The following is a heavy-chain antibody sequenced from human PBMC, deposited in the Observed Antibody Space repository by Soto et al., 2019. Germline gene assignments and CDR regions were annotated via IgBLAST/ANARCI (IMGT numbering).Heavy chain of an antibody. Sequence: SVKVSCKASGGTFSSYAISWVRQAPGQGLEWMGGIIPIFGTANYAQRFQGRVTITADESTSTAYMELSSLRSKDTAVYYCAGAPYYYDSSGDWSAFDIWGQGTMVTVSS. J-gene: IGHJ3*02. CDR1: GGTFSSYA. CDR3: AGAPYYYDSSGDWSAFDI. D-gene: IGHD3-22*01. CDR2: IIPIFGTA. V-gene: IGHV1-69*13.